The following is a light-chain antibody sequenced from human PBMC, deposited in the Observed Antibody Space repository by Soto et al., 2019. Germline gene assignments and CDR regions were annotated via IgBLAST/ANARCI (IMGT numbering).Light chain of an antibody. J-gene: IGLJ2*01. Sequence: VLTQPPSMSGAPGQRVTISCTGSSSNIGAGYDVHWYQQLPGTAPKLLIYGNSNRPSGVPDRFSGSKSGTSASLAITGLQAEDEADYYCQSYDSSLSALVFGGGTKLTVL. CDR2: GNS. CDR1: SSNIGAGYD. CDR3: QSYDSSLSALV. V-gene: IGLV1-40*01.